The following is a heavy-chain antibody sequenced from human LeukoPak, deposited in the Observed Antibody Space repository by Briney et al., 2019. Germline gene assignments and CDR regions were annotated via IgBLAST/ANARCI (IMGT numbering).Heavy chain of an antibody. CDR1: GGSISSYY. V-gene: IGHV4-59*01. Sequence: SETLSLTCTVSGGSISSYYWSWIRQPPGKGLEWIGYIYYSGSTNYNPSLKSRVTISVDTSKNQFSLKLSSVTAADTAVYYCARDVGEYCSSTNCYASHYWGQGTLVTVSS. CDR3: ARDVGEYCSSTNCYASHY. J-gene: IGHJ4*02. D-gene: IGHD2-2*01. CDR2: IYYSGST.